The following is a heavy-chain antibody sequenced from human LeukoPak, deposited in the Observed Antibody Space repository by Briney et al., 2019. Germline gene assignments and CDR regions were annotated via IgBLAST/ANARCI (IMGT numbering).Heavy chain of an antibody. D-gene: IGHD4-17*01. Sequence: SETLSLTCAVYGGSFSGYYWSWIRQPPGKGLEWIGYIYTSGSTNYNPSLKSRVTISVDTSKNQFSLKLSSVTAADTAVYYCAISCDDYGDYGIDYWGQGTLVTVSS. V-gene: IGHV4-4*09. CDR2: IYTSGST. CDR3: AISCDDYGDYGIDY. CDR1: GGSFSGYY. J-gene: IGHJ4*02.